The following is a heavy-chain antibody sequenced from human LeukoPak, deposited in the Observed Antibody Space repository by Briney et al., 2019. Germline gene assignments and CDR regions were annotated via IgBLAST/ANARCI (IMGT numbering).Heavy chain of an antibody. CDR2: TQDDESNK. CDR1: GFIFSSSG. J-gene: IGHJ6*03. V-gene: IGHV3-30*02. Sequence: GGSLRLSCAASGFIFSSSGMHWVRQAPGKGLEWVAFTQDDESNKYYSDSVKGRFTISRDNSKNTLFLQMSSLRPEDTALYYCAKQMTERPHYYYMDVWGRGTMVTVSS. CDR3: AKQMTERPHYYYMDV.